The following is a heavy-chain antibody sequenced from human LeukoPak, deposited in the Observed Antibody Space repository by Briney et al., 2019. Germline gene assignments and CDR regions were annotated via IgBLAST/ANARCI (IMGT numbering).Heavy chain of an antibody. D-gene: IGHD3-10*01. V-gene: IGHV4-59*01. Sequence: PSETLSLTCTVSGDSMTSDYWTWIRQPPGKGLEWLGYVYHSGTSFYNPALKSRLTISIDTSKKQFSLNVISVTTADTALYFCARDRGIGYGPSDLDSWGPGVLGTVSS. CDR3: ARDRGIGYGPSDLDS. J-gene: IGHJ4*02. CDR1: GDSMTSDY. CDR2: VYHSGTS.